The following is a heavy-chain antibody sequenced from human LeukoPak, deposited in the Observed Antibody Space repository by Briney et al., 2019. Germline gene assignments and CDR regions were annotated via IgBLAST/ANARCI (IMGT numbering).Heavy chain of an antibody. Sequence: ETSETLSLTCAVYGVSFSGYYWSWIRQPPGKGLEWMGEINHSGSTNYNPSLKSRVTISVDTSKNQFSLKLSSVTAADTAVYYCARGQGRYYYGSGSYPFDYWGQGTLVTVSS. D-gene: IGHD3-10*01. CDR2: INHSGST. V-gene: IGHV4-34*01. CDR1: GVSFSGYY. CDR3: ARGQGRYYYGSGSYPFDY. J-gene: IGHJ4*02.